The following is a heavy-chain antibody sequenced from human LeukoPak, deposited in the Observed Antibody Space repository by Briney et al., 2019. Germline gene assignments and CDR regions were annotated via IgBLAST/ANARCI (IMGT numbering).Heavy chain of an antibody. CDR2: FDPEDGET. CDR3: ATEFGFGELLGIFDC. Sequence: ASVKVSCKVSGYTLTELSMHWVRQAPGKGLEWMGGFDPEDGETIYAQKFQGRVTMTEDTSTDTAYMELSSLRSEDTAVYYCATEFGFGELLGIFDCWGQGTLVTVSS. CDR1: GYTLTELS. V-gene: IGHV1-24*01. D-gene: IGHD3-10*01. J-gene: IGHJ4*02.